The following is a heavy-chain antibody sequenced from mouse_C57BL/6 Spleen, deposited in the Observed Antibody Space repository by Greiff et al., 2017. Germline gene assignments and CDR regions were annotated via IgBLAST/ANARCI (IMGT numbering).Heavy chain of an antibody. J-gene: IGHJ3*01. CDR3: ARDAWFAY. CDR1: GFSLTNYG. V-gene: IGHV2-2*01. CDR2: IWSGGST. Sequence: QVQLQQSGPGLVQPSQSLSITCTVSGFSLTNYGVHWVRQSPGKGLEWLGVIWSGGSTDYNAAFISGLSTSKDNTKIQVFFKKNSLQADDTAMYYCARDAWFAYWGQGTLVTVSA.